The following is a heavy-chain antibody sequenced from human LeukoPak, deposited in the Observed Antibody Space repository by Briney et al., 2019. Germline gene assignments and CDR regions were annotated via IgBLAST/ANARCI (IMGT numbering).Heavy chain of an antibody. CDR1: GGTFSSYA. D-gene: IGHD7-27*01. J-gene: IGHJ4*02. Sequence: ASVEVSCKASGGTFSSYAISWVRQAPGQGLEWMGGIIPIFGTANYAQKFQGRVTITADKSTSTAYMELSSLRSEDTAVYYCARAHDNWGIDYWGQGTLVTVSS. CDR2: IIPIFGTA. CDR3: ARAHDNWGIDY. V-gene: IGHV1-69*06.